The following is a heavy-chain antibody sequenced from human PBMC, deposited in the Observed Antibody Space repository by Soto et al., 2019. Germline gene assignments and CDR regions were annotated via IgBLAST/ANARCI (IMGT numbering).Heavy chain of an antibody. CDR2: ISGSGGST. J-gene: IGHJ3*02. V-gene: IGHV3-23*01. CDR1: GFTFSSYA. D-gene: IGHD3-3*01. Sequence: GGSLRLSCAASGFTFSSYAMSWVRQAPGKGLEWVSAISGSGGSTYYADSVKGRFTISRDNSKNTLYLQMNSLRAEDAAVYYCAKVPGYDFWSGSYDAFHIWGQGTMVTVSS. CDR3: AKVPGYDFWSGSYDAFHI.